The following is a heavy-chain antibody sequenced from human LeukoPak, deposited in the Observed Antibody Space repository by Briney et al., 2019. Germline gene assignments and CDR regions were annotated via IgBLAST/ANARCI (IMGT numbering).Heavy chain of an antibody. Sequence: SQTLSLTCNVSGGSINTANYYWTWIRQPPGKGLEWIGYISYSGTPYYNPSLNSRVTISLDSSKNQFSLILNSVTAADTAMYYCARDRYGDFEDYWGQGTLVTVSS. CDR2: ISYSGTP. CDR3: ARDRYGDFEDY. V-gene: IGHV4-30-4*08. D-gene: IGHD4-17*01. CDR1: GGSINTANYY. J-gene: IGHJ4*02.